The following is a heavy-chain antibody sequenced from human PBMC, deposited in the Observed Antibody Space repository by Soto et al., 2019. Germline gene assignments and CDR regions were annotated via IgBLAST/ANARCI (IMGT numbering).Heavy chain of an antibody. J-gene: IGHJ6*02. CDR3: AKETYYYYGMDV. CDR2: ISSRSDSI. CDR1: GFIFTSYS. V-gene: IGHV3-21*01. Sequence: GGSLRLSCAASGFIFTSYSMVWVRQAPGKGLEWVSSISSRSDSIYYADSVKGRFTISRDNAQNSLYLQMNSLTSEDTAVYYCAKETYYYYGMDVWGQGTTVTVSS.